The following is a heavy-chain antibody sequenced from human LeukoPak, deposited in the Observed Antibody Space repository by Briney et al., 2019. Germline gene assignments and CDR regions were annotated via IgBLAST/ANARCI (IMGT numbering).Heavy chain of an antibody. V-gene: IGHV1-8*02. J-gene: IGHJ6*02. Sequence: ASVKVSCKASGYTFTSYYMHWVRQAPGQGLEWMGWMNPNSGNTGYAQKFQGRVTMTRNTSISTAYMELSSLRSEDTAVYYCARQEVSYYYYYGMDVWGQGTTVTVSS. D-gene: IGHD2-8*01. CDR2: MNPNSGNT. CDR1: GYTFTSYY. CDR3: ARQEVSYYYYYGMDV.